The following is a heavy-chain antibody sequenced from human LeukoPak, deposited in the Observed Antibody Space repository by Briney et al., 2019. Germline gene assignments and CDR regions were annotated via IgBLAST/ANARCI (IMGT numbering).Heavy chain of an antibody. V-gene: IGHV4-34*01. Sequence: KPSETLSLTCAVYGGSFSGYYWSWIRQPPGKGLEWLGEINHSGSTNYNPSLKSRVTISVDTSKNQFSLKLSSVTAADTAVYYCARGQTIVGATGDFWGQGTLVTVSS. D-gene: IGHD1-26*01. CDR2: INHSGST. J-gene: IGHJ4*02. CDR3: ARGQTIVGATGDF. CDR1: GGSFSGYY.